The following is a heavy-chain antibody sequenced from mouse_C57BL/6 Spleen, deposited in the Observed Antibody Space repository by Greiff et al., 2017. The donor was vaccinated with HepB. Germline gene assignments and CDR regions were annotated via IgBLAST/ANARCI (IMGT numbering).Heavy chain of an antibody. J-gene: IGHJ3*01. Sequence: VQVVESGPGLVQPSQSLSITCTVSGFSLTSYGVHWVRQSPGKGLEWLGVIWSGGSTDYNAAFISRLSISKDNSKSQVFFKMNSLQADDTAIYYCARNYYGSSYGGFAYWGQGTLVTVSA. CDR3: ARNYYGSSYGGFAY. D-gene: IGHD1-1*01. V-gene: IGHV2-2*01. CDR2: IWSGGST. CDR1: GFSLTSYG.